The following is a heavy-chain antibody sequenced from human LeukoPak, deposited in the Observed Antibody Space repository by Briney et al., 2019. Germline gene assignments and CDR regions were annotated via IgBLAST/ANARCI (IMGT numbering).Heavy chain of an antibody. V-gene: IGHV3-49*04. CDR2: IRGKGYGGTT. Sequence: GGSLRLSCITSGFTFGDHAMSWVRQAPGKGLDWVGFIRGKGYGGTTEYAASVKCRFTISRDDSKSIAYLQMNSLKSEDTAVYYCTRGPTGRWLYYGMDVWGQGTTVIVSS. CDR3: TRGPTGRWLYYGMDV. J-gene: IGHJ6*02. D-gene: IGHD5-24*01. CDR1: GFTFGDHA.